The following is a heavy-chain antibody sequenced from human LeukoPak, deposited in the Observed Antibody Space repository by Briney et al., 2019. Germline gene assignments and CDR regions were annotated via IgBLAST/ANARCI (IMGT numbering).Heavy chain of an antibody. CDR1: GGSVSSGSYY. CDR2: IYYSGST. V-gene: IGHV4-61*01. CDR3: ARASVNWNDDPPSNNWFDP. D-gene: IGHD1-1*01. Sequence: SETLSLTCTVSGGSVSSGSYYWSWIRQPPGKGLEWIGYIYYSGSTNYNPSLKSRVTISVDTSKNQFSLKLSSVTAADTAVYYCARASVNWNDDPPSNNWFDPWGQGTLVTVSS. J-gene: IGHJ5*02.